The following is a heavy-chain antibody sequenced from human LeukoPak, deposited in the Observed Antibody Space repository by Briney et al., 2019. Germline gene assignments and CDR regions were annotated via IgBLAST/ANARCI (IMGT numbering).Heavy chain of an antibody. CDR2: IYFSGSA. J-gene: IGHJ6*03. Sequence: SETLSLTCTVSGGSISRYYWSWIRQPPGKGLEWIGYIYFSGSANYNPSLKSRVTISLDTSENQFSLKLSSVTAADTAVYYCARGHYDADYFYYMDVWGKGTTVTVSS. CDR1: GGSISRYY. CDR3: ARGHYDADYFYYMDV. V-gene: IGHV4-59*01. D-gene: IGHD3-3*01.